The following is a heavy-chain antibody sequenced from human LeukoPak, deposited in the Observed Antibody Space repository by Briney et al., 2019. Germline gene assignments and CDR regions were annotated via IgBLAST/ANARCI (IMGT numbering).Heavy chain of an antibody. CDR2: ISSSSSYI. V-gene: IGHV3-21*01. CDR1: GFTFSSYS. J-gene: IGHJ4*02. D-gene: IGHD3-22*01. Sequence: GGSLRHSCAASGFTFSSYSMNWVRQAPGKGLEWVSSISSSSSYIYYADSVKGRFTISRDNAKNSLYLQMNSLRAEDTAVYYCARGGSGSSGYYYDYWGQGTLVTVSS. CDR3: ARGGSGSSGYYYDY.